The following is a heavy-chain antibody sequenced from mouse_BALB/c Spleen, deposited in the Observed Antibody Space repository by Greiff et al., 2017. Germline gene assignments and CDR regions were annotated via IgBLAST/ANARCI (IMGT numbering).Heavy chain of an antibody. CDR2: ISYSGST. CDR3: ARNYGTFDY. V-gene: IGHV3-2*02. Sequence: EVKVEESGPGLVKPSQSLSLTCTVTGYSITSDYAWNWIRPFPGNKLEWMGYISYSGSTSYNPSLKSRISITRDTSKNQFFLQLNSVTTEDTATYYCARNYGTFDYWGQGTTLTVSS. D-gene: IGHD1-1*01. CDR1: GYSITSDYA. J-gene: IGHJ2*01.